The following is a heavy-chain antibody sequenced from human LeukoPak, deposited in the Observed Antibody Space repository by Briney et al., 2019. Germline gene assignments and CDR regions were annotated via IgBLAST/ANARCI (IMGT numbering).Heavy chain of an antibody. D-gene: IGHD3/OR15-3a*01. J-gene: IGHJ6*02. Sequence: KPSETLSLTCAVSGASINSHNWWNWVRQSPGQGLEWIGEVHHSGSTNYNPSLASRVTISVDETRNHFSLKLNSVTAADTAVYYCAREYNFWNDFIGNRGPYYYGLDVWGQGTTVTVSS. CDR3: AREYNFWNDFIGNRGPYYYGLDV. V-gene: IGHV4-4*02. CDR1: GASINSHNW. CDR2: VHHSGST.